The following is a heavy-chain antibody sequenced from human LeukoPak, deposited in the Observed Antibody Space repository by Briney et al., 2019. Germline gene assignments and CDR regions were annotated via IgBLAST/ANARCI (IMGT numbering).Heavy chain of an antibody. Sequence: ASVKVSCKASGYTFTSYSISWVRQAPGQRLEWMGWISADNGNTKYAQKLQGRVTVTTDTSTSTAYMELRSLRSDDTAVYYCAREVDCSTTSCYALGYYGMEVWGQGTTVTVSS. CDR1: GYTFTSYS. CDR3: AREVDCSTTSCYALGYYGMEV. D-gene: IGHD2-2*01. J-gene: IGHJ6*02. CDR2: ISADNGNT. V-gene: IGHV1-18*01.